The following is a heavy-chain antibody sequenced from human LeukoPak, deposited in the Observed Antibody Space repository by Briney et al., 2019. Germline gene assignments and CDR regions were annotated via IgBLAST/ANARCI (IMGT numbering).Heavy chain of an antibody. J-gene: IGHJ4*02. CDR1: GGSISSGSYY. V-gene: IGHV4-61*02. D-gene: IGHD3-22*01. CDR3: ARLADYYDSSGSFDY. CDR2: IYTSGST. Sequence: SETLSLTCTVSGGSISSGSYYWSWIRQPAGKGLEWIGRIYTSGSTNYNPSLKGRVTISVDTSKNQFSLKLSSVTAADTAVYYCARLADYYDSSGSFDYWGQGTLVTVSS.